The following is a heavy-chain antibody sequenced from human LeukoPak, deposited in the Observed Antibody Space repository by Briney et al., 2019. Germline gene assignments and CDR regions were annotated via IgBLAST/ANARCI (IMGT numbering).Heavy chain of an antibody. CDR1: GGSFSGYY. J-gene: IGHJ3*02. CDR2: INHSGST. D-gene: IGHD6-6*01. CDR3: ARKRIVAARDAFDI. V-gene: IGHV4-34*01. Sequence: SETLSLTCAVYGGSFSGYYWSWIRQPPGKGLEWIGEINHSGSTNYNPSIKSRVTISVDTSKNQFSLKLSSVTAEDTAVYYCARKRIVAARDAFDIWGQGTMVTVSS.